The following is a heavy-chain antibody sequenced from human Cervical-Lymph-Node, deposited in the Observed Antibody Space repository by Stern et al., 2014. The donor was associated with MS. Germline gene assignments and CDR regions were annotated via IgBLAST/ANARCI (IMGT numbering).Heavy chain of an antibody. CDR3: AKGRTFGGDSFDY. V-gene: IGHV3-9*01. Sequence: EVQLVESGGGLVQPGRSLRLSCAASGFTFDDYAMHWVRQAPGKGLEWVSGISWNSGSIGYADSVKGRFTISRDNAKNSLYLQMNSLRAEDTALYYCAKGRTFGGDSFDYWGQGTLVTVSS. D-gene: IGHD3-16*01. CDR1: GFTFDDYA. CDR2: ISWNSGSI. J-gene: IGHJ4*02.